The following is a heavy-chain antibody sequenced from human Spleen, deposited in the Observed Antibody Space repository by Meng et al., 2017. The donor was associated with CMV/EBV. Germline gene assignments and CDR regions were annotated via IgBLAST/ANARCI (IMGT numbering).Heavy chain of an antibody. Sequence: GESLKISCAASGFTFSTYAMTWVRQAPGKGLEWVSAISGSGVSTYYADSVKGRFTISRDNSKNTLYLQINSLRAEDTAVYYCATQRLIYGISYGFYFDCWGQGTLVTVSS. J-gene: IGHJ4*02. CDR1: GFTFSTYA. CDR2: ISGSGVST. D-gene: IGHD5-18*01. V-gene: IGHV3-23*01. CDR3: ATQRLIYGISYGFYFDC.